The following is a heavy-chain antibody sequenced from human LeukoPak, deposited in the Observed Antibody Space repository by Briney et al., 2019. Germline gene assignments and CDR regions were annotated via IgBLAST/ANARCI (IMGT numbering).Heavy chain of an antibody. CDR1: GFIFSSYW. J-gene: IGHJ4*02. D-gene: IGHD4-17*01. CDR2: IKEVGSEK. CDR3: AREHDYGDYVDY. Sequence: GGSLRLSCAASGFIFSSYWMSWVRQAPGKGLEWVANIKEVGSEKKYVDSVKGRFTISRDNAKNSVYLQMNSLRAEDTAVYYCAREHDYGDYVDYWGQGTPVTVSS. V-gene: IGHV3-7*01.